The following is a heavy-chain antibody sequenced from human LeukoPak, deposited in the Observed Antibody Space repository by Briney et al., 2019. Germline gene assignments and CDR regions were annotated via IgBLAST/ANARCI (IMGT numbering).Heavy chain of an antibody. CDR3: SLLLWFGELWSDWFDP. CDR1: GFTFSSYG. J-gene: IGHJ5*02. Sequence: GGSLRLSCAASGFTFSSYGMHRVRQAPGKGLEWVAFIRYDGSNKYYADSVKGRFTISRDNSKNTLYLQMNSLRAEDTAVYYCSLLLWFGELWSDWFDPWGQGTLVTVSS. V-gene: IGHV3-30*02. CDR2: IRYDGSNK. D-gene: IGHD3-10*01.